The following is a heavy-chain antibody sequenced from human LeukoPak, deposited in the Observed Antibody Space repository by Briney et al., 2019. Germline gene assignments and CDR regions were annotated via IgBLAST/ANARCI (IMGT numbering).Heavy chain of an antibody. CDR3: ARVKRISNWFDP. D-gene: IGHD2-15*01. V-gene: IGHV4-38-2*01. Sequence: PSETLSLTCAVSGYSISSGYYWGWIRQPPGKGLEWIGSIYHSGSTYYNPSLKSRVTISVDTSKNQFSLKLSSVTAADTAVYYCARVKRISNWFDPWGQGTLVTVSP. J-gene: IGHJ5*02. CDR2: IYHSGST. CDR1: GYSISSGYY.